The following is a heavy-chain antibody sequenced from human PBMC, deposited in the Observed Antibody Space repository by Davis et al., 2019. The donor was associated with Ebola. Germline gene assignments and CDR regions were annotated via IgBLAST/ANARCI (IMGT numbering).Heavy chain of an antibody. CDR1: GGSSSGYF. CDR3: ARGSATGYYNYGLDV. J-gene: IGHJ6*04. V-gene: IGHV4-34*01. Sequence: MPSETLSLTCTVYGGSSSGYFWTWIRQPPGKGLEWIGETIHSGSTNYNPSLKSRVTISIDTSKNQFSLKLSSVTAADTAVYYCARGSATGYYNYGLDVWGKGTTVTVSS. CDR2: TIHSGST. D-gene: IGHD2-15*01.